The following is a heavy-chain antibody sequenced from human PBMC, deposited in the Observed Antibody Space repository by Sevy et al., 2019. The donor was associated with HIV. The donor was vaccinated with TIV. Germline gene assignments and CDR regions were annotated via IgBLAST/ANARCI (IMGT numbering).Heavy chain of an antibody. CDR2: ISSSSSYI. J-gene: IGHJ3*02. V-gene: IGHV3-21*01. Sequence: GGSLRLSCAASGFTFSSYAMSWVRQAPGKGLEWVSSISSSSSYIYYADSVKGRFTISRDNAKNSLYLQMNSLRAEDTAVYYCASSLIPAGHDAFDIWGQGTMVTVSS. CDR1: GFTFSSYA. D-gene: IGHD2-21*01. CDR3: ASSLIPAGHDAFDI.